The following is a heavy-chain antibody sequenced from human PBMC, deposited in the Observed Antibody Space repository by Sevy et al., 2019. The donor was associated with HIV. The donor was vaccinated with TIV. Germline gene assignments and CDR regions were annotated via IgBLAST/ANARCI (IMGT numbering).Heavy chain of an antibody. CDR2: IRGGGGGT. Sequence: GGSLRLSCAASGFTFNNYAMSWVRQAPGKGLEGKGLEWVSTIRGGGGGTNYAEYVRGRFTIYRDNSKNTPYLQVNSLRVEDTAVYYCAKHDIHDIADGWYFDLWGRGTLVTVSS. CDR1: GFTFNNYA. V-gene: IGHV3-23*01. J-gene: IGHJ2*01. CDR3: AKHDIHDIADGWYFDL. D-gene: IGHD6-13*01.